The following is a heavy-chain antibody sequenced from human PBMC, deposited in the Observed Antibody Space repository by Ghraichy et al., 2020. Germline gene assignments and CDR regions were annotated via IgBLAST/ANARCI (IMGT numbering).Heavy chain of an antibody. D-gene: IGHD2-21*02. CDR1: GFTFSSYS. CDR3: ARDNEDCGGDCYSDY. J-gene: IGHJ4*02. V-gene: IGHV3-48*04. CDR2: ISSSSSTI. Sequence: GGSLRLSCAASGFTFSSYSMNWVRQAPGKGLEWVSYISSSSSTIYYADSVKGRFTISRDNAKNSLYLQMNSLRAEDTAVYYCARDNEDCGGDCYSDYWGQGTLVTVSS.